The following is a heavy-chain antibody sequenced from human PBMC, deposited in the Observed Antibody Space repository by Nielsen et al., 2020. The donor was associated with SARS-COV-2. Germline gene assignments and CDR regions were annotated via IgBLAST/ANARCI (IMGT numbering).Heavy chain of an antibody. CDR1: GGSISSHY. CDR2: NYYSGSA. V-gene: IGHV4-59*11. D-gene: IGHD1-26*01. J-gene: IGHJ6*02. CDR3: ATHTGSYSYYGADV. Sequence: SETLFLTCTVSGGSISSHYWTWIRQFPGKGMEWIGYNYYSGSANYNPSLKSRVTISIDTSNNKFSLNLTSMTAADTAVYYCATHTGSYSYYGADVWGQGITVIVSS.